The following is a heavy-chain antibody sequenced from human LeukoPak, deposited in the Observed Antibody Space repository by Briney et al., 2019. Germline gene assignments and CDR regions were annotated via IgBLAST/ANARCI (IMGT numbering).Heavy chain of an antibody. CDR1: GGTFSRYA. CDR2: IIPIFGTA. D-gene: IGHD6-13*01. Sequence: GASVKVSCKASGGTFSRYAISWVRQAPGQGLEWMGGIIPIFGTANYAQKFQGRVTITADESTSTAYMELSSLRSEDTAVYYCARDQAAGPWYFDLWGRGTLVTVSS. V-gene: IGHV1-69*13. CDR3: ARDQAAGPWYFDL. J-gene: IGHJ2*01.